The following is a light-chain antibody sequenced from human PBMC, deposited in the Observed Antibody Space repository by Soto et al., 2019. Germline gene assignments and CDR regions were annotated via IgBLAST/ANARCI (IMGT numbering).Light chain of an antibody. CDR2: EVS. CDR1: SSDVGRYNY. CDR3: ASYAGSSNFVL. V-gene: IGLV2-8*01. J-gene: IGLJ2*01. Sequence: QSALTQPPSASGSPGQSVTISCTGTSSDVGRYNYVSWYQQHPGKAPKLMISEVSKRPSGVPDRFSGSKSGNTASLTVSGLQAEDEADYYCASYAGSSNFVLFGGGTQLTVL.